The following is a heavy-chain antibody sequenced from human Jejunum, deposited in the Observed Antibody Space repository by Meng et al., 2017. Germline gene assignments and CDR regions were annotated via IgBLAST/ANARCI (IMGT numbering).Heavy chain of an antibody. Sequence: SETLSLTCTVSGASVSSGNYYWTWVRQPAGKGLEWIGRIHSSGSTSYTSALYSRVIISRDTSKNQFSLQLPSVTAADTAVYHCARELQYSGYNQYYFDLWGQGTLVTVSS. CDR2: IHSSGST. J-gene: IGHJ4*02. CDR1: GASVSSGNYY. D-gene: IGHD5-12*01. CDR3: ARELQYSGYNQYYFDL. V-gene: IGHV4-61*02.